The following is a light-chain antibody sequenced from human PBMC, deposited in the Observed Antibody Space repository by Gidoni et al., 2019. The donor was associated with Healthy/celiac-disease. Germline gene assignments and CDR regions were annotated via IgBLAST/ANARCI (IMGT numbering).Light chain of an antibody. CDR2: AAS. Sequence: IQLTQSPSFLSASVGDRVTITCRASQGISSYLAWYQQKPGKAPKLLIYAASTLQSGVPSRFSGSGSGTEFTLTISSLQPEDFATYYCQQLNSYFFGGGTKVEIK. CDR1: QGISSY. CDR3: QQLNSYF. J-gene: IGKJ4*01. V-gene: IGKV1-9*01.